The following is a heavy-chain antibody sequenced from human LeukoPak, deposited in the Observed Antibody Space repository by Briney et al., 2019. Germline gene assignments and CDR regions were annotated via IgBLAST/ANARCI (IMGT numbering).Heavy chain of an antibody. CDR1: GGSFSRYNY. CDR3: ARDLSAETNY. Sequence: SETLSLTCAVYGGSFSRYNYWTWIRQPPGKGLEWIGEVNHSGSTNYNPSLKSRVTISVDTSKNRFSLRLNSVTAADTAVYYCARDLSAETNYWGQGTLVTVSS. CDR2: VNHSGST. V-gene: IGHV4-34*01. D-gene: IGHD4-17*01. J-gene: IGHJ4*02.